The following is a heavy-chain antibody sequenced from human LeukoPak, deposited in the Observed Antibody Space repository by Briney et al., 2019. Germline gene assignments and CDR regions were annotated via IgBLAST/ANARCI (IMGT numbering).Heavy chain of an antibody. CDR1: GFTVSSNY. CDR2: IYSGGST. V-gene: IGHV3-66*04. J-gene: IGHJ4*02. CDR3: ARHQGYTGYAVN. D-gene: IGHD5-12*01. Sequence: GSLRLSCAASGFTVSSNYMSWVRQAPGKGLELVSVIYSGGSTYYADSVKGRFTISRDNSKNTLYLQMNSLRAEDTAVYYCARHQGYTGYAVNWGQGTLVTVSS.